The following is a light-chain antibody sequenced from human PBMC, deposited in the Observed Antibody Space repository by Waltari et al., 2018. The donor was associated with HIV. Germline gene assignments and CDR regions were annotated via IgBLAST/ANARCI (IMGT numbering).Light chain of an antibody. V-gene: IGKV4-1*01. Sequence: DLVITQSSASLAVSLGERATINCRSRQNLIYYSNNKNYLGWYQQKPGQPPRLLIYWASTRESGVPDRFNGSGSGTDFTLTISSLQAEDVAVYYCQQYYNTPITFGQGTRLAIK. CDR3: QQYYNTPIT. CDR1: QNLIYYSNNKNY. CDR2: WAS. J-gene: IGKJ5*01.